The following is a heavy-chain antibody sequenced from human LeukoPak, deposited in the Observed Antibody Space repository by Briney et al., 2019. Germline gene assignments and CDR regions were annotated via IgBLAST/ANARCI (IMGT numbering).Heavy chain of an antibody. V-gene: IGHV3-7*01. CDR1: GFTFSSYW. CDR3: ARVLKNIAAGVGMDV. D-gene: IGHD6-25*01. CDR2: IKQDGSEK. J-gene: IGHJ6*02. Sequence: PGGSLRLSCAASGFTFSSYWMSWVRQAPGKGLEWVANIKQDGSEKYYVDSVKGRFTISRDNAKNSLYLQMNSLRAEDTAVYYCARVLKNIAAGVGMDVWGQGTTVTVSS.